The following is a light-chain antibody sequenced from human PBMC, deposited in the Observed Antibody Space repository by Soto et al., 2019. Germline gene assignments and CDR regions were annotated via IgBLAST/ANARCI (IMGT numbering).Light chain of an antibody. Sequence: EIVLTQSPGTLSLSPGDRATLSCRASQSVSSSFLAWYQQKPGQTPRLLIYAASSRATGIPDRFSGSGSGRDFTLTINRLEPEDFAVYYCHQHRSSPPGYSFGQGTRLEIK. CDR1: QSVSSSF. V-gene: IGKV3-20*01. CDR3: HQHRSSPPGYS. J-gene: IGKJ2*01. CDR2: AAS.